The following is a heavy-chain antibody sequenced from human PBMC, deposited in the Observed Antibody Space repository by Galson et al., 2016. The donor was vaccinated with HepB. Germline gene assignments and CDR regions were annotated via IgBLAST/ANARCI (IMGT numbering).Heavy chain of an antibody. CDR1: GFTFSSYA. J-gene: IGHJ4*02. D-gene: IGHD6-13*01. V-gene: IGHV3-23*01. Sequence: SLRLSCAASGFTFSSYAMSWVRQAPGKGLEWVSAITSGGDSAFYADSVKGRFTISRDNSKNTLYLQMNSLRAEDTAIYYCARDSRSSYYFEYWGQGTLVTVSS. CDR2: ITSGGDSA. CDR3: ARDSRSSYYFEY.